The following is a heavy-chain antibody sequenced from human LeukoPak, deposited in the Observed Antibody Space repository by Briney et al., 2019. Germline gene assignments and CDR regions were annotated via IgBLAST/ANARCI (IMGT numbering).Heavy chain of an antibody. CDR2: IIPILAIT. CDR1: GGTFSSYA. CDR3: ARLYSSGWYTGY. D-gene: IGHD6-19*01. J-gene: IGHJ4*02. V-gene: IGHV1-69*04. Sequence: ASVKVSCKASGGTFSSYAISWVRQAPGQGLEWMGRIIPILAITNYAQNFQGRVTITADKSTSTAYMELSSLRSEDTAVYYCARLYSSGWYTGYWGQGTLVTVSS.